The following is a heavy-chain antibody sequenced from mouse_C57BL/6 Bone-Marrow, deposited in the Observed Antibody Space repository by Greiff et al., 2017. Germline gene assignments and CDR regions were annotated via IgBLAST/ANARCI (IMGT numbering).Heavy chain of an antibody. D-gene: IGHD1-2*01. CDR2: TFYSGIT. V-gene: IGHV3-3*01. CDR1: GFSINSDCY. CDR3: AREYGGTGYYAMDY. J-gene: IGHJ4*01. Sequence: VQLKQSGPSLVRPSQTLSLTCTVTGFSINSDCYWIWIRQFPGNKLEYIGYTFYSGITYYNPYLESRTYITRDTSKNQFSLKLSSVTTEETATYYFAREYGGTGYYAMDYWGQGTSVTVSS.